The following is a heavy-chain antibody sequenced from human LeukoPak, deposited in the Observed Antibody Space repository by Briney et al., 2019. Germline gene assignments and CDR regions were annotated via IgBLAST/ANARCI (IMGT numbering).Heavy chain of an antibody. J-gene: IGHJ4*02. CDR2: IYYSGST. CDR1: GGSISSYY. V-gene: IGHV4-59*08. CDR3: ARHGEYSRFDY. D-gene: IGHD5-18*01. Sequence: SGTLSLTGTVSGGSISSYYWSWIRQPPGKGLEWIGYIYYSGSTNYNPSLKSRVTISVDTSKNQFSLKLSSVTAADTAVYYWARHGEYSRFDYWGQGTLVTVSS.